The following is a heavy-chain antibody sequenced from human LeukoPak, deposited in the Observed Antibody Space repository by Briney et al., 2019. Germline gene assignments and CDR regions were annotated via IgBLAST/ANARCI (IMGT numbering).Heavy chain of an antibody. CDR1: GGSFSGYY. J-gene: IGHJ4*02. CDR3: ARDLSGSLYFDY. V-gene: IGHV4-34*01. CDR2: INHSGST. D-gene: IGHD3-10*01. Sequence: TSETLSLTCAVYGGSFSGYYWSWIRQPPGKGLEWIGEINHSGSTNYNPSLKSRVTISVDTSKNQFSLKLSSVTAADTAVYFCARDLSGSLYFDYWGQGVLVTVSS.